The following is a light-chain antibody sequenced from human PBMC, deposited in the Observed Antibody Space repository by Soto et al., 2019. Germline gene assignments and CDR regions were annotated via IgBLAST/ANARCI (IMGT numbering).Light chain of an antibody. CDR2: LNN. CDR1: SSNFGSNT. Sequence: QSVPTQPPSASGTPGQRVTISCAGSSSNFGSNTVNWYQQLPGTAPKLLIYLNNQRPSGVPDRFSGSKSGTSASLAISGLQSEDEADYYCTAWDDSLNGVVFGGGTKLTVL. J-gene: IGLJ2*01. CDR3: TAWDDSLNGVV. V-gene: IGLV1-44*01.